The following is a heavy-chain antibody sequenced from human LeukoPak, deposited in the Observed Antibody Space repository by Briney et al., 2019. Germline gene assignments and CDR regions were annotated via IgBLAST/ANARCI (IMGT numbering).Heavy chain of an antibody. CDR1: GGSISGYY. CDR2: VFTSGST. Sequence: SETLSLTCTVSGGSISGYYWSWIRQPAGKGLEWIGRVFTSGSTNYNTSVKSRVTISIDKSKNEFYLTLNSVTATDTALYYCARERATVTTELDCWGQGILVTVSS. V-gene: IGHV4-4*07. J-gene: IGHJ4*02. CDR3: ARERATVTTELDC. D-gene: IGHD4-17*01.